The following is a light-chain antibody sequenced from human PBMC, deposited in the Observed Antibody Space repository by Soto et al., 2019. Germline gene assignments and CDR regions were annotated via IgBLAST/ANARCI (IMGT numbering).Light chain of an antibody. V-gene: IGKV1-39*01. CDR3: QQSYSNPIT. J-gene: IGKJ5*01. Sequence: DIQMTQSPSSLSASVGDRVTITCRASQSITNYLNWYQQKPGKAPKLLIYAASSLQSGVPSRFSGSGSGTDFTLTISSLRPEDFATYYCQQSYSNPITFGQGTRLEIK. CDR1: QSITNY. CDR2: AAS.